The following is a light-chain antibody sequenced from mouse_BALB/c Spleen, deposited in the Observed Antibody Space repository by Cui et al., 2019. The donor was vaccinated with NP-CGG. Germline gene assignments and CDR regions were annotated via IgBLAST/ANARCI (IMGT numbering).Light chain of an antibody. V-gene: IGLV1*01. J-gene: IGLJ1*01. CDR3: ALWYSNHWV. Sequence: QAVVTQESPLTTSPGETVTLTCRSSTGDVTTSNYANWVQEKPDHLFTGLIGGTNNRVPGVPARFSGSLIGNKAALTITGAQTEDEAIYFCALWYSNHWVFGGGTKLTVL. CDR1: TGDVTTSNY. CDR2: GTN.